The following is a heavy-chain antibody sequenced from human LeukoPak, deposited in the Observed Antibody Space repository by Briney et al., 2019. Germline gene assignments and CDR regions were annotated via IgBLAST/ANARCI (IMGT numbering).Heavy chain of an antibody. J-gene: IGHJ4*02. Sequence: GGSLRLSCAASGFXFSSHAMHWVRQAPGKGLEWVAVILYDGSNGYYADSVKGRFTISRDNSKNTLYLQMNSLRAEDTAVYHCARDRSGSYTFDYWGQGTLVTVSS. CDR1: GFXFSSHA. CDR2: ILYDGSNG. V-gene: IGHV3-30-3*01. D-gene: IGHD1-26*01. CDR3: ARDRSGSYTFDY.